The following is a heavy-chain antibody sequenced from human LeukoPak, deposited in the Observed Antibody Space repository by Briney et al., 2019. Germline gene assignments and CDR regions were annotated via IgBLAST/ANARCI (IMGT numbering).Heavy chain of an antibody. D-gene: IGHD3-10*01. J-gene: IGHJ4*02. CDR3: ARHWGSRSYYLPY. CDR2: INHSGSS. CDR1: GESFKDYY. Sequence: SSETLSLTCAVYGESFKDYYWNWIRQPPGKGLEWIGEINHSGSSNYNPSLKSRVTISVDTSKNQFSLKLSSVTAADTAVYYCARHWGSRSYYLPYWGQGTLVTVSS. V-gene: IGHV4-34*01.